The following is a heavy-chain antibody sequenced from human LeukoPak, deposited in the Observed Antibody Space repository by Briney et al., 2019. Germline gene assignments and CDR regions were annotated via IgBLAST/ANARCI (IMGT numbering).Heavy chain of an antibody. CDR1: GGSISSYY. CDR2: IYTNGST. CDR3: AGHHSEGVGYNLGY. V-gene: IGHV4-4*09. J-gene: IGHJ4*02. D-gene: IGHD5-24*01. Sequence: SETLSLTCTVSGGSISSYYWSWIRQPPGKGLEWIGYIYTNGSTNYNPSLKSRVTISVDTPKNQFSQKLSSVTAADTAVYYCAGHHSEGVGYNLGYWGQGTLVTVYS.